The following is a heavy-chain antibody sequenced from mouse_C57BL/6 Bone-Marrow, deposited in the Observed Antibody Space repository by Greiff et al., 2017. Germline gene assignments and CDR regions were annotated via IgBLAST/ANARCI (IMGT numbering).Heavy chain of an antibody. CDR1: GYTFTSYW. J-gene: IGHJ4*01. D-gene: IGHD2-5*01. V-gene: IGHV1-52*01. CDR2: IDPSDSET. Sequence: QVQLQQPGAELVRPGSSVKLSCKASGYTFTSYWMHWVKQRPIQGLEWIGNIDPSDSETHYNQKFKDKATLPVDKSSSTAYMQLSSLTSEDSAVYYCARFYYSNPYYAMDYWGQGTSVTVSS. CDR3: ARFYYSNPYYAMDY.